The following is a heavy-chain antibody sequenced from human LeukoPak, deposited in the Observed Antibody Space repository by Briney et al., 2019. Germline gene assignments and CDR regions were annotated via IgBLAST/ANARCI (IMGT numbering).Heavy chain of an antibody. D-gene: IGHD5-18*01. J-gene: IGHJ4*02. Sequence: ASETLSLTCTVSGGSIRSYWSWIRQPAGKGLEWIGRIYYSGSTYYNPSLKSRVTISVDTSKNQFSLKLSSVTAADTAVYYCAREGGYSYGDAPLHFDYWGQGTLVTVSS. CDR1: GGSIRSY. CDR2: IYYSGST. V-gene: IGHV4-59*05. CDR3: AREGGYSYGDAPLHFDY.